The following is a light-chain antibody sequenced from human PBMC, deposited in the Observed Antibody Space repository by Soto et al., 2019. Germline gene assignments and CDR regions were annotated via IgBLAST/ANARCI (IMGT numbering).Light chain of an antibody. V-gene: IGKV3-20*01. CDR1: QSVSSSY. J-gene: IGKJ2*01. CDR2: DAS. CDR3: QQYGTSPRT. Sequence: EIVLTQSPGTLSLPPGERATLSCRASQSVSSSYLAWYQHKPGQAPRLLMYDASSRTTGIPDRLSGSGSGTDFTLTISRLEPEDFAVYYCQQYGTSPRTFGQGTKLEIK.